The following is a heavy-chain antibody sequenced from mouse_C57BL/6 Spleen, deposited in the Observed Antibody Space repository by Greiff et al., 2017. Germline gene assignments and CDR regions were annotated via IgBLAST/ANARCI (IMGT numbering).Heavy chain of an antibody. D-gene: IGHD1-1*01. V-gene: IGHV5-17*01. CDR2: ISSGSSTI. J-gene: IGHJ1*03. CDR1: GFTFSDYG. Sequence: EVKLVESGGGLVKPGGSLKLSCAASGFTFSDYGMHWVRQAPEKGLEWVAYISSGSSTIYYADTVKGRFTISRDNAKNTLFLQMTSLRSEDTAMYYCARPGSRGRYFDVWGTGTTVTVSS. CDR3: ARPGSRGRYFDV.